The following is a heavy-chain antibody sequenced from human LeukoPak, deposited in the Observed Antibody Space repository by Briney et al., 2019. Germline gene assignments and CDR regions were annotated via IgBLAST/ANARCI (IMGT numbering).Heavy chain of an antibody. V-gene: IGHV7-4-1*02. D-gene: IGHD3-9*01. J-gene: IGHJ6*03. CDR2: INTNTGNP. CDR1: GYTFTSYA. Sequence: GASVKVSCKASGYTFTSYAMNWVRQAPGQGLEWMGWINTNTGNPTYAQGFTGRFVFSLDTSVSTAYLQISSLKAEDTAVYYCASISSANYDILTGYYYYYYMDVWGKGTTVTVSS. CDR3: ASISSANYDILTGYYYYYYMDV.